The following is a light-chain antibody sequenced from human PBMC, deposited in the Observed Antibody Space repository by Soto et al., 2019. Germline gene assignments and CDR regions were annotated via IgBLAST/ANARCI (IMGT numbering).Light chain of an antibody. CDR3: SSYTSSSTPYV. CDR1: SSDVGGYNY. V-gene: IGLV2-14*01. J-gene: IGLJ1*01. Sequence: QSALTQPASVSGSPGQSITISCTGTSSDVGGYNYGSWYQQHPGKAPKLMIYEVSNRPSGVSNRFSCSKSGNTASLTISGLQAEDEADYYCSSYTSSSTPYVFGTGTKLTVL. CDR2: EVS.